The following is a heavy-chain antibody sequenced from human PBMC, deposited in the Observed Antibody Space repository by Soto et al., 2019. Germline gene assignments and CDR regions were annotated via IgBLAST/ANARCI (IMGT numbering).Heavy chain of an antibody. Sequence: EVQLLESGGGLVQPGGSLRLSCAASGFTFSSYAMSWVRQAPGKGLEWVSAISGSGGSTYYADSVKGRFTISRDNSKNTLYLQMNSLRAEDTAVYYCAKDNRTEYYDFWSGYYLSNGGFDYWGQGTLVTVSS. V-gene: IGHV3-23*01. CDR3: AKDNRTEYYDFWSGYYLSNGGFDY. J-gene: IGHJ4*02. CDR1: GFTFSSYA. CDR2: ISGSGGST. D-gene: IGHD3-3*01.